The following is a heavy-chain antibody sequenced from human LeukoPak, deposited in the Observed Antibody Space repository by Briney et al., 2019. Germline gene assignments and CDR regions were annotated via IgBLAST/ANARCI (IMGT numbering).Heavy chain of an antibody. CDR3: AELGITMIGGV. J-gene: IGHJ6*04. Sequence: GSLRPSCEASGFTSSSYEKNWVRQPPGKGLEWVSYISSSGSTIYYAASVKGRFTISRDNAKDSLYLQMNSLRAEDTAVYYCAELGITMIGGVWGKGTTVTISS. CDR2: ISSSGSTI. V-gene: IGHV3-48*03. CDR1: GFTSSSYE. D-gene: IGHD3-10*02.